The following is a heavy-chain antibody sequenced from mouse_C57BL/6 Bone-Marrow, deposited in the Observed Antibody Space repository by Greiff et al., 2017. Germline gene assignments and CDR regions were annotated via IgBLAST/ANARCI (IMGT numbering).Heavy chain of an antibody. V-gene: IGHV10-1*01. Sequence: EVQRVESGGGLVQPKGSLKLSCAASGFSFNTYAMNWVRQAPGKGLEWVARIRSKSNNYATYYADSVKDRFTISRDDSESMLYLQMNNLKTEDTAMYYCVRHNYGSGGFAYWGQGTLVTVSA. J-gene: IGHJ3*01. CDR2: IRSKSNNYAT. D-gene: IGHD1-1*01. CDR3: VRHNYGSGGFAY. CDR1: GFSFNTYA.